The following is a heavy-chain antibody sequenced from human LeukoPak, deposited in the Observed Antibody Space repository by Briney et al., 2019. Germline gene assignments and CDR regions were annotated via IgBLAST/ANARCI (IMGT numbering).Heavy chain of an antibody. CDR2: IYYSGST. CDR3: AREPDSSGYYYGGFDY. V-gene: IGHV4-39*07. Sequence: SETLSLTCTVSGGSISSSSYYWGWIRQPPGKGLEWIGSIYYSGSTYYNPSLKSRVTISVDTSKNQFSLKLSSVTAADTAVYYCAREPDSSGYYYGGFDYWGQGTLVTVSS. J-gene: IGHJ4*02. CDR1: GGSISSSSYY. D-gene: IGHD3-22*01.